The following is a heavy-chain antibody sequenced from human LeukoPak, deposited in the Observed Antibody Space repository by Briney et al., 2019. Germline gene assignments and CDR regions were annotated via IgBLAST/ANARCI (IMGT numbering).Heavy chain of an antibody. CDR1: GFTFSSHA. D-gene: IGHD3-10*01. Sequence: GGSLRLSCAASGFTFSSHAMSWVRPAPGRGLEWVSAISDRGAGTYYAASVKGRFTISRDNSKNTRYLQMNSLRADDTAVYCCAKDTILYYYGSGRGYFDYWGQGTLVTVSS. CDR3: AKDTILYYYGSGRGYFDY. V-gene: IGHV3-23*01. CDR2: ISDRGAGT. J-gene: IGHJ4*02.